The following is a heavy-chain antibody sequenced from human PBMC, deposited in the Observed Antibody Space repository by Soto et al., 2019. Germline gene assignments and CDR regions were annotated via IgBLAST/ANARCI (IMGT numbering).Heavy chain of an antibody. CDR1: GGTFSSYA. J-gene: IGHJ4*02. CDR3: AMSTVVTMAFDY. Sequence: SVKVSCKASGGTFSSYAISWVRQAPGQGLEWMGGIIPIFGTANYAQKFQGRVTITADESTSTAYMELSSLRSEDTAVYYCAMSTVVTMAFDYWGQGTLVTVSS. D-gene: IGHD4-17*01. V-gene: IGHV1-69*13. CDR2: IIPIFGTA.